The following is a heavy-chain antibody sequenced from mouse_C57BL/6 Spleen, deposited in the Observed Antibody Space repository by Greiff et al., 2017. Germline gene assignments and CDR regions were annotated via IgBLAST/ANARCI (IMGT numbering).Heavy chain of an antibody. D-gene: IGHD1-1*01. CDR3: ARPQYYGSSYGAYFDY. J-gene: IGHJ2*01. CDR2: INPSNGGT. Sequence: QVQLQQPGTELVKPGASVKLSCKASGYTFTSYWMHWVKQRPGQGLEWIGNINPSNGGTNYNEQFKCTAPLTVDKSSSTAYMHLSSLTSEDSAVYYCARPQYYGSSYGAYFDYWGQGTTLTVSS. V-gene: IGHV1-53*01. CDR1: GYTFTSYW.